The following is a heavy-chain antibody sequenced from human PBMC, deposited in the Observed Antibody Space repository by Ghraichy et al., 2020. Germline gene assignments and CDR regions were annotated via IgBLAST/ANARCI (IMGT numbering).Heavy chain of an antibody. CDR1: GFTFSTYA. V-gene: IGHV3-23*01. Sequence: GGSLRLSCAASGFTFSTYAMSWVRQAPGKGLDWVSTISGSGYSTYYADSVKGRFTISRDNSKNTLYLQMNSLRAEDTAVYYCAKGYSSGWYYFHYWGQGILVTVSS. J-gene: IGHJ4*02. CDR3: AKGYSSGWYYFHY. CDR2: ISGSGYST. D-gene: IGHD6-19*01.